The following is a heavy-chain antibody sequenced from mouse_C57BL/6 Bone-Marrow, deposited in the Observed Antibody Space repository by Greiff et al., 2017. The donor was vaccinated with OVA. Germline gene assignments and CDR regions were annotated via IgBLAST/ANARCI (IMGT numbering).Heavy chain of an antibody. CDR3: ARPYYSPFAY. D-gene: IGHD1-1*01. Sequence: DVKLVESGGGLVKPGGSLKLSCAASGFTFSDYGMHWVRQAPEKGLAWVAYISSGSSTIYYADTVKGRFTISRDNAKNTLFLQMTSLRSEDTAMYYCARPYYSPFAYWGQGTLGTVSA. CDR1: GFTFSDYG. V-gene: IGHV5-17*01. J-gene: IGHJ3*01. CDR2: ISSGSSTI.